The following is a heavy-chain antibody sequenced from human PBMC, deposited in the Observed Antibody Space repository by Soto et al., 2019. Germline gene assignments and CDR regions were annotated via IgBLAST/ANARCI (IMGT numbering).Heavy chain of an antibody. CDR3: AHLPWKQLWPRATVVY. V-gene: IGHV2-5*01. J-gene: IGHJ4*02. CDR2: IFWYDDK. CDR1: GFSLSTSGVG. D-gene: IGHD5-18*01. Sequence: QITLKESGPTLVKPTQTLTLTCTFSGFSLSTSGVGVGWIRQPPGKPLEWLGIIFWYDDKRYRPSLKSRVNITXXTXKXXLVLTMTNMDPVDTATSYCAHLPWKQLWPRATVVYWGQGTPVTVSS.